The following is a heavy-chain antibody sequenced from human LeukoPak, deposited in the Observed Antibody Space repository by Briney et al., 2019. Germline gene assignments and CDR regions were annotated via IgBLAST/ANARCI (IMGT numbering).Heavy chain of an antibody. D-gene: IGHD3-16*02. CDR3: AQSDDYVWGSYRPDAFDI. CDR2: IRGSGGST. CDR1: GFTFSSYT. V-gene: IGHV3-23*01. J-gene: IGHJ3*02. Sequence: QPGGSLRLSCAASGFTFSSYTMSWVRQAPGKGLEWVSAIRGSGGSTYYADSVKGRFTISRDSSKNTLYLQRNSLRAEDTAVYYCAQSDDYVWGSYRPDAFDIWGQGTMVTVSS.